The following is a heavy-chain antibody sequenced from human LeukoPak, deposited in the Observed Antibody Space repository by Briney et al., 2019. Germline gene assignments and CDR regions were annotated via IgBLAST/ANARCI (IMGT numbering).Heavy chain of an antibody. V-gene: IGHV3-21*01. J-gene: IGHJ6*02. CDR3: ARVYHDSSGYGMDV. D-gene: IGHD3-22*01. Sequence: PGGSLRLSCAASGFTFSSYAMSWVRQAPGKGLEWVSFITTSSSYIYYADSVKGRFTISRDNAKNSLYLQMNSLRAEDTAVYHCARVYHDSSGYGMDVWGQGTTVTVSS. CDR1: GFTFSSYA. CDR2: ITTSSSYI.